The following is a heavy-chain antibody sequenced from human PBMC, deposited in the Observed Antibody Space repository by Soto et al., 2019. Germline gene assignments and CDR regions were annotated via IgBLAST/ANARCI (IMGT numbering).Heavy chain of an antibody. V-gene: IGHV3-48*01. Sequence: EVQLVESGGGLIQPGGSLRLSCAASGFTFSSYSMNWVRQAPGKGLEWISYISSSDINIYYADSVKGRFTISRDIATNSLYLQRNSLRAEDTAVYYCARDYCDSVPRDDYWGQGTLVNVSS. CDR1: GFTFSSYS. D-gene: IGHD4-17*01. J-gene: IGHJ4*02. CDR2: ISSSDINI. CDR3: ARDYCDSVPRDDY.